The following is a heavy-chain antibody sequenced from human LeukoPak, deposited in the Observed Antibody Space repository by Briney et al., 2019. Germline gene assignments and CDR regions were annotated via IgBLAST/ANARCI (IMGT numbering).Heavy chain of an antibody. CDR2: INHSGST. V-gene: IGHV4-34*01. CDR3: XXXGAYDYGPDY. J-gene: IGHJ4*02. CDR1: GGSFSGYY. Sequence: SETLSLTCAVYGGSFSGYYWSWIRQPPGKGLEWIGEINHSGSTNYNPSLKSRVTISVDTSKNQFSLKLSSVTAADTAVYYCXXXGAYDYGPDYWGQGTLVTVSS. D-gene: IGHD4-17*01.